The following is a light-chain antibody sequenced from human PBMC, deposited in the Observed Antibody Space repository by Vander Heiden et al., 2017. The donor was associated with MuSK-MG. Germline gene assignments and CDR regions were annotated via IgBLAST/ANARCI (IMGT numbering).Light chain of an antibody. Sequence: DIQMTKSPSSLSASVGDRVTITCRTSQSVGGNLHWFQQKPGKAPNLLIYGASIVHSGVPSRFSGSGSGTDFTLTISRLQPEDSATYYCHQCYHSPWVFGEGTKVEIK. CDR1: QSVGGN. J-gene: IGKJ1*01. CDR2: GAS. CDR3: HQCYHSPWV. V-gene: IGKV1-39*01.